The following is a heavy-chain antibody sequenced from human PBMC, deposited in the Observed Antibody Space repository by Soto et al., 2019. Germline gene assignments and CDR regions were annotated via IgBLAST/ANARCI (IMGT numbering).Heavy chain of an antibody. D-gene: IGHD6-19*01. J-gene: IGHJ6*02. Sequence: ASVKVSCKASGYTFTSYGISWVRQAPGQGLEWMGWISAYNGNTNYAQKLQGRVTMTTDTSTSTAYMELRSLRSDDTAVYYCARVQAVPGIYNYYGLDVWGQGTTVTVSS. CDR2: ISAYNGNT. CDR1: GYTFTSYG. V-gene: IGHV1-18*01. CDR3: ARVQAVPGIYNYYGLDV.